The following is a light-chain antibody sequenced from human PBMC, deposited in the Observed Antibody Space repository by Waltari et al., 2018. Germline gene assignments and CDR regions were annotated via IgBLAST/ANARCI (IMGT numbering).Light chain of an antibody. V-gene: IGKV3-11*01. CDR2: DAS. CDR1: QSVSSY. Sequence: EVVLTQSPATLSLSPVERATLPCRASQSVSSYLAWYQQKPGQAPRLLIYDASKRATDIPARFSGSGSVTDFPLTISSLEPEDFAVYYCQQRFTWPRTFGQGTKVEI. J-gene: IGKJ1*01. CDR3: QQRFTWPRT.